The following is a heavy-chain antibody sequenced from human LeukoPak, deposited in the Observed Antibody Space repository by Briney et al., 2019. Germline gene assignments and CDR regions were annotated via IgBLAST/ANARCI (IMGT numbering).Heavy chain of an antibody. Sequence: ASVKVSCKASGYTFTDHYIHWVRQAPGQGLEWMGRINPNSGGTNYAQRFQGRVTVTRDTSISTAYMELSTLRSDDTAVYYCARDASPLFSYDSSGYYYDWGQRTLVTVSS. CDR2: INPNSGGT. CDR3: ARDASPLFSYDSSGYYYD. D-gene: IGHD3-22*01. V-gene: IGHV1-2*06. CDR1: GYTFTDHY. J-gene: IGHJ4*02.